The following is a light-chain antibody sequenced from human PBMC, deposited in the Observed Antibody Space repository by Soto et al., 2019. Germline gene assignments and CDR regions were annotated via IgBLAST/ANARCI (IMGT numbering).Light chain of an antibody. CDR3: PQSNGYS. J-gene: IGKJ1*01. CDR1: QRIGFW. V-gene: IGKV1-5*03. Sequence: DIQLIQSPSTLAASVGDRVTITCRASQRIGFWLAWYQQKPGEAPNLLIYKASNLESGVPSRFSGSGSGTEFTLTISSLQPDDFATYYCPQSNGYSFGPGTKVEIK. CDR2: KAS.